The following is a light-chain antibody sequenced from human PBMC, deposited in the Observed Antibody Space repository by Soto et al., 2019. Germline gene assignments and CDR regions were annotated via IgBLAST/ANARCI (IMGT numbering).Light chain of an antibody. J-gene: IGKJ1*01. CDR2: GPS. Sequence: EIVLTQSPGTLSLSPGERATLSCRASQSVSSSYLAWYQHKPGQAPRLLIYGPSTRATGIPDRFSGSGSGTDFTFSISRLVPEDSALYYCQQYTDSPLTFGQGTKVEIK. CDR3: QQYTDSPLT. CDR1: QSVSSSY. V-gene: IGKV3-20*01.